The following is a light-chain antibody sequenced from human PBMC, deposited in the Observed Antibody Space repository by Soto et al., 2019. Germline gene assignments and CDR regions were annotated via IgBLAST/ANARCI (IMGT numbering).Light chain of an antibody. Sequence: EVLITQASATLSMSQGERATLSCRASQTINNNVAWYQLKDGQVPRLVIYGASTRATDIPARFSGRGSGTEFTLTISSLQSEDCAENHCQQYNNWPQTFGQGTKVDIK. V-gene: IGKV3-15*01. CDR1: QTINNN. J-gene: IGKJ1*01. CDR2: GAS. CDR3: QQYNNWPQT.